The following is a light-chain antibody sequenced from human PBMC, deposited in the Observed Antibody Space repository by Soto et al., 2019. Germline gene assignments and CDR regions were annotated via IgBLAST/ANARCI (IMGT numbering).Light chain of an antibody. CDR1: SSDVGGYNY. Sequence: QSALTQPRSVSGSPGQSVTISCTGTSSDVGGYNYVSWSQQHPGKAPKLMTYDVNKRPSGVPDRFSGSKSGNTASLTISGLQAEDEADYYCCSYTGSYTWVFGGGTKLTVL. J-gene: IGLJ3*02. CDR3: CSYTGSYTWV. V-gene: IGLV2-11*01. CDR2: DVN.